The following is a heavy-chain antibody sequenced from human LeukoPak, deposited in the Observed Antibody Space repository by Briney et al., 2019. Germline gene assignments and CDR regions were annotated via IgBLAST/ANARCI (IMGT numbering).Heavy chain of an antibody. CDR3: ARHEGYCISSSCSDTFDI. CDR2: IYPDDSDT. V-gene: IGHV5-51*01. CDR1: GYKFPTYW. Sequence: GESLKISCRGSGYKFPTYWIGWVRQMPGKGLEWMGIIYPDDSDTRYSPSFQGLVTISADKSISTAYLQWSSLKASDTAMYYCARHEGYCISSSCSDTFDIWGQGTMVTVSS. J-gene: IGHJ3*02. D-gene: IGHD2-2*01.